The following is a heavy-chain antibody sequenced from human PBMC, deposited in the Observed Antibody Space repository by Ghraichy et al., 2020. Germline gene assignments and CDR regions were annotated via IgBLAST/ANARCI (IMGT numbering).Heavy chain of an antibody. Sequence: ASVKVSCKASGYTFTSYGISWVRQAPGQGLEWMGWISAYNGNTNYAQKLQGRVTMTTDTSTSTAHMELRSLRPDDTAVYYCARNTYYDPAPGYYYYGMDVWGQGTTVTVSS. CDR3: ARNTYYDPAPGYYYYGMDV. D-gene: IGHD3-3*01. CDR1: GYTFTSYG. J-gene: IGHJ6*02. V-gene: IGHV1-18*01. CDR2: ISAYNGNT.